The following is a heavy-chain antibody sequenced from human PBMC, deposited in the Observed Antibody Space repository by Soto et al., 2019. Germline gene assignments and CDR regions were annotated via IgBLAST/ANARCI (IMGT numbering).Heavy chain of an antibody. CDR1: GGSISSYY. Sequence: SETLSLTCTVSGGSISSYYWSWIRQPPGRGLEWIGYIYYSGSTNYNPSLKSRVTISVDTSKNQFSLKLSSVTAADTAVYYCARDGGRYFDWLLPDSYYYGMDVWGQGTTVTVSS. D-gene: IGHD3-9*01. CDR3: ARDGGRYFDWLLPDSYYYGMDV. CDR2: IYYSGST. J-gene: IGHJ6*02. V-gene: IGHV4-59*01.